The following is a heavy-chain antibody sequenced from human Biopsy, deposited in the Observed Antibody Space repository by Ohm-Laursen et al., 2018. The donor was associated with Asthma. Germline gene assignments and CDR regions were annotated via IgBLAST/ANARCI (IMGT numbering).Heavy chain of an antibody. CDR1: YGSITSGGYY. Sequence: TLSLTCTVSYGSITSGGYYWTWILQHPGKGLEWIGFIYYSVSTYYNPSLKSRVSISIDTSKNQFSLKLISVTAADTAVYYCAREKDYYDRRGYYRSFDYWGQGTLVTVSS. CDR3: AREKDYYDRRGYYRSFDY. D-gene: IGHD3-22*01. V-gene: IGHV4-31*03. J-gene: IGHJ4*02. CDR2: IYYSVST.